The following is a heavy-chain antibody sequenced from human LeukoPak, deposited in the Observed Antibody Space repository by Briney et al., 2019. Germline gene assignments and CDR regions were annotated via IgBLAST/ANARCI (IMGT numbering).Heavy chain of an antibody. CDR2: IKQDGSEK. V-gene: IGHV3-7*01. J-gene: IGHJ4*02. CDR1: GFTFSSYW. CDR3: ARLQGSNYGGYFDY. Sequence: GGSLRLSCAASGFTFSSYWMSWVRQAPGKGLEWVANIKQDGSEKYYVDSVKGRFTISRDNSKNTLYLQMNSLRAEDTAVYYCARLQGSNYGGYFDYWGQGTLVTVSS. D-gene: IGHD4-11*01.